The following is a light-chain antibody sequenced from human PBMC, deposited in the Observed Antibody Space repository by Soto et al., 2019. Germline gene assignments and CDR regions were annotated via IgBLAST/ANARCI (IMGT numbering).Light chain of an antibody. Sequence: SSELTQPPSVSVAPGKTATITCGGDNIGSKSVHWYQQKPGQAPVLVIYYDSDRPSGIPERFSGSNSGNTATLTISRVEAGDEADYYCQVWDSSRDYPYVFATGTKVTVL. CDR2: YDS. CDR1: NIGSKS. CDR3: QVWDSSRDYPYV. V-gene: IGLV3-21*04. J-gene: IGLJ1*01.